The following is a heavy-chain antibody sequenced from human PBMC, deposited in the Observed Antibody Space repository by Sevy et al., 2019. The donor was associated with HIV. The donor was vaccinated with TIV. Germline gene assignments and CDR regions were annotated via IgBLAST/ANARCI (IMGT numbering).Heavy chain of an antibody. CDR2: MNRNGSDK. CDR1: GFVLSAYA. J-gene: IGHJ4*02. D-gene: IGHD4-4*01. V-gene: IGHV3-7*03. CDR3: VRQGDMTTFY. Sequence: GGSLRLSCAASGFVLSAYAMSWVRQAPGKGLEWVANMNRNGSDKSYLDSVRGRFTISRDNDKKSLCLQMNSLRAEDTAVYFCVRQGDMTTFYWGLGTLVTVSS.